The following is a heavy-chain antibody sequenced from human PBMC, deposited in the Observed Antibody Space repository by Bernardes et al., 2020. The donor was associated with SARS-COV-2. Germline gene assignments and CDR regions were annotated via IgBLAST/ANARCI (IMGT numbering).Heavy chain of an antibody. CDR3: ALGYSYGFGYYYGMDV. V-gene: IGHV3-23*01. CDR1: GFTFSSYA. Sequence: GGSLRLSCAASGFTFSSYAMSWVRQAPGKGLEWVSAISGSGGSTYYADSVKGRFTISRDNSKNTLYLQMNSLRAEDTAVYYCALGYSYGFGYYYGMDVWGQGTTVTVSS. J-gene: IGHJ6*02. CDR2: ISGSGGST. D-gene: IGHD5-18*01.